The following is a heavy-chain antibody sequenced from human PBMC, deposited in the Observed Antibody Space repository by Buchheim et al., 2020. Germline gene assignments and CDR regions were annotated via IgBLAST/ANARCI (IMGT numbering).Heavy chain of an antibody. Sequence: EVQLLESGGGLVQPGGSLRLSCAASGFTFSSYAMSWVRQAPGKGLEWVSGIINNGGNTYYADSVKGRFTISRDNSKNTLYLQMSSLRAEDTAVYYCAKRGDYSSTYWYFDLWGRGTL. V-gene: IGHV3-23*01. J-gene: IGHJ2*01. D-gene: IGHD2-15*01. CDR3: AKRGDYSSTYWYFDL. CDR1: GFTFSSYA. CDR2: IINNGGNT.